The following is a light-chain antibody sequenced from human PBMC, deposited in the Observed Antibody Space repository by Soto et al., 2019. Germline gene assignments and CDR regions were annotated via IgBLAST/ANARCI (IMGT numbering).Light chain of an antibody. CDR3: QQYNNYWT. J-gene: IGKJ1*01. CDR1: QSISSW. V-gene: IGKV1-5*03. Sequence: DIQMTQSPSTLSASVGDRVTITCRASQSISSWLAWYQQKPGKAPKLLIYKATSLESGVPSRFSGSGSGTEFTLTISSLQHDDFATYYCQQYNNYWTFGQGTKVEIK. CDR2: KAT.